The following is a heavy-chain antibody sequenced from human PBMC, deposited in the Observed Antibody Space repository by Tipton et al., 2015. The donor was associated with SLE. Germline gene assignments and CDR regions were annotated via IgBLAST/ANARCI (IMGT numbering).Heavy chain of an antibody. J-gene: IGHJ4*02. V-gene: IGHV4-4*02. CDR1: SGSISSSDW. Sequence: SLRLSCAVSSGSISSSDWWSWVRQPPGKGLEWIGEIYRSGSATYNPSLKSRVTISMDKSKDQFSLNLASVTPADTAAYYCARNGFYSLDYWGQGTLVTVSS. D-gene: IGHD3-22*01. CDR3: ARNGFYSLDY. CDR2: IYRSGSA.